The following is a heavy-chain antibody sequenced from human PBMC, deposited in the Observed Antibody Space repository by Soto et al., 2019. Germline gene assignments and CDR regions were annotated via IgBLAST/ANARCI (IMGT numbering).Heavy chain of an antibody. V-gene: IGHV1-18*01. D-gene: IGHD2-15*01. CDR2: ISAYNGNT. Sequence: QVQLVQSGAEVKKPGASVKVSCKASGYTFTSYGISWVRQAPGQGLEWMGWISAYNGNTNYAQKLQGRVTMTTDTSTSTGYMELRSLRAADTAVYYCAREDCRGGSCYSGTFFAYYYGMDVWGQGTTVTVSS. J-gene: IGHJ6*02. CDR3: AREDCRGGSCYSGTFFAYYYGMDV. CDR1: GYTFTSYG.